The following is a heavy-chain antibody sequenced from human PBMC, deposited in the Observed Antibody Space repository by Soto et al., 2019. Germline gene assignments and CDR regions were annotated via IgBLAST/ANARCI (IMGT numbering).Heavy chain of an antibody. Sequence: EVQLLESGGGLVQPGGSLRLSCAASGFSFRSYTMSWVRHAPGKGLEWVSGIGGRGIDTYYSDSVKGRFTISRDNSKNTLYLQMNCLRAEDTDVYYCAKDTSGGIVDYFGYWGQGSLVTVSS. V-gene: IGHV3-23*01. CDR3: AKDTSGGIVDYFGY. CDR1: GFSFRSYT. D-gene: IGHD3-16*02. CDR2: IGGRGIDT. J-gene: IGHJ4*02.